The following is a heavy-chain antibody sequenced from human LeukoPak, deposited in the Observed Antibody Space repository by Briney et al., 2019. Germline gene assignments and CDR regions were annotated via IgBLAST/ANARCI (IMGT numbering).Heavy chain of an antibody. CDR2: MNPNSGNT. CDR1: GYTFTSYD. V-gene: IGHV1-8*01. CDR3: ARTKKYRKGFDP. Sequence: ASVKVSCKASGYTFTSYDIDWVRQTTGQGLEWMGWMNPNSGNTGYAQKFQGRVTMTRNTSISTAYMELSSLRSEDTAVYYCARTKKYRKGFDPWGQGTLVTVSS. D-gene: IGHD5-18*01. J-gene: IGHJ5*02.